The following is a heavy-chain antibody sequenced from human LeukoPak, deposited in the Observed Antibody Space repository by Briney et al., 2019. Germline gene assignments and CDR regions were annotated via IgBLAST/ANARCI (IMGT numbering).Heavy chain of an antibody. J-gene: IGHJ4*02. CDR3: ARTRYYYNSRSYGAPYYFDY. Sequence: SETLSLTCSISGGSISSKTYNWGWIRQPPGKGLEWIGSIYYSGSTYYNPSLKSRVTISVDTSKNQFSLKLSSVTAADTAVYYCARTRYYYNSRSYGAPYYFDYWGQGTLVTVSS. CDR1: GGSISSKTYN. CDR2: IYYSGST. V-gene: IGHV4-39*01. D-gene: IGHD3-10*01.